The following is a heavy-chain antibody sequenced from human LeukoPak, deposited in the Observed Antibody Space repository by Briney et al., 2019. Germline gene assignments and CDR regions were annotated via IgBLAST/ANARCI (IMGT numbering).Heavy chain of an antibody. J-gene: IGHJ6*02. CDR1: GYTFTSYG. CDR3: ARSAQFGSDIRPPFMDV. CDR2: ISAYNGNT. Sequence: ASVKVSCKASGYTFTSYGISWVRQAPGQGLEWMGWISAYNGNTNYAQKLQGRVTMTTDTSTSTAYMELRSLRSDDTAVYYCARSAQFGSDIRPPFMDVWGQGTTVTVSS. V-gene: IGHV1-18*01. D-gene: IGHD3-9*01.